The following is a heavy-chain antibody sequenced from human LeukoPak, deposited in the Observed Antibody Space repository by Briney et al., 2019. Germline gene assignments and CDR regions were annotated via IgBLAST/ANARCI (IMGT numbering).Heavy chain of an antibody. J-gene: IGHJ4*02. D-gene: IGHD5-12*01. CDR1: GFTFSSYS. Sequence: GGSLRLSCAASGFTFSSYSMNWVRQAPGKGLGWVSFISSSSSTIYYADSVKGRFTISRDNAKNSLYLQMNSLRAEDTAVYYCARGPWPDSGYDENYFDYWGQGTLVTVSS. CDR2: ISSSSSTI. CDR3: ARGPWPDSGYDENYFDY. V-gene: IGHV3-48*04.